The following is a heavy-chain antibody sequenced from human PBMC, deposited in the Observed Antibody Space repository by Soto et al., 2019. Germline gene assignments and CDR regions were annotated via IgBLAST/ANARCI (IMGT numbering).Heavy chain of an antibody. CDR3: ARGRYSSSSKGWFDP. D-gene: IGHD6-6*01. CDR2: IYYSGST. CDR1: GGSISSYY. V-gene: IGHV4-59*01. J-gene: IGHJ5*02. Sequence: ASETLSLTCTVSGGSISSYYWSWIRQPPGKGLEWIGYIYYSGSTNYNPSLKSRVTISVDTSKNQFSLKLSSVTAADTAVYYCARGRYSSSSKGWFDPWGQGTLVTVSS.